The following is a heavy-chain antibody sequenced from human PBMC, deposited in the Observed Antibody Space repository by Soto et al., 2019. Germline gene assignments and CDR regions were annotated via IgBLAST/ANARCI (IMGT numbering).Heavy chain of an antibody. CDR2: IYYSGST. Sequence: QVQLQESGPGLVKPSETLSLTCTVSGGSISSYYWSWIRQPPGKGLEWIGYIYYSGSTNYNPSLKSRVTISVDTSKNQFSLKLSSVTAADTAVYYCARDRGVRGVRGGMDVWGQGTTVTVSS. CDR3: ARDRGVRGVRGGMDV. J-gene: IGHJ6*02. CDR1: GGSISSYY. D-gene: IGHD3-10*01. V-gene: IGHV4-59*01.